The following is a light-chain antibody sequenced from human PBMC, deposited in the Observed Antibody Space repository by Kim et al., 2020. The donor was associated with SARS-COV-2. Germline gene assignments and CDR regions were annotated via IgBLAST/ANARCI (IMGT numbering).Light chain of an antibody. Sequence: QSVLTQPASVSGSPGQQVTISCTGTSCDIGTGNVVSWYQQHPERAPKLLIYGISKRPSGVSDRFSASKSGNTASLTISGLQTEDEADYYCHSYASSMTWMFGAGTQLTVL. J-gene: IGLJ3*02. CDR1: SCDIGTGNV. V-gene: IGLV2-23*02. CDR2: GIS. CDR3: HSYASSMTWM.